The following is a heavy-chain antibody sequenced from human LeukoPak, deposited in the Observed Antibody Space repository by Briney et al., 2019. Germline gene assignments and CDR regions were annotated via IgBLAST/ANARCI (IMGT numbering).Heavy chain of an antibody. V-gene: IGHV3-53*01. CDR1: GFTVSSNY. CDR3: ARGRVGYYMDV. Sequence: GGSLRLSXAASGFTVSSNYMSWVRQAPGKGLEWVSVIYSGGSTYYADSVKGRFTISRDNSKNTLYLQMNSLRAEDTAVYYCARGRVGYYMDVWGKGTTVTVSS. CDR2: IYSGGST. J-gene: IGHJ6*03. D-gene: IGHD3-10*01.